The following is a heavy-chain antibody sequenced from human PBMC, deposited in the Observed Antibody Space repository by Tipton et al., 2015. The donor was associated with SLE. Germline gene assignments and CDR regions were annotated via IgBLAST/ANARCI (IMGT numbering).Heavy chain of an antibody. D-gene: IGHD3-3*01. CDR1: DDSVSSAYY. CDR2: INHSGST. Sequence: TLSLTCIVSDDSVSSAYYWAWIRQPPGKGLQWIGEINHSGSTNYNPSLKSRVTISIDTSKNQFSLKLSSVTAADSSVYYCARGKDYDFWSGYYRRDASDIWGQGTMVTVSS. CDR3: ARGKDYDFWSGYYRRDASDI. J-gene: IGHJ3*02. V-gene: IGHV4-38-2*02.